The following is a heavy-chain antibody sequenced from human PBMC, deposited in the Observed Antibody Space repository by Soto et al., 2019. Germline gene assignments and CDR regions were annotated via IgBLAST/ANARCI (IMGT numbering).Heavy chain of an antibody. Sequence: QVQLVQSGAEVKKPGASVRISCKASGYTFSRYYMHWVRQAPGQGLEWMGIINPSGGSTSYAQKLQGRVPMTRDTSTSTVYMELSSLISEDTAVYYCSRDFVEVPSALYYFDYWGQGTLVTVSS. CDR2: INPSGGST. D-gene: IGHD2-2*01. J-gene: IGHJ4*02. V-gene: IGHV1-46*03. CDR1: GYTFSRYY. CDR3: SRDFVEVPSALYYFDY.